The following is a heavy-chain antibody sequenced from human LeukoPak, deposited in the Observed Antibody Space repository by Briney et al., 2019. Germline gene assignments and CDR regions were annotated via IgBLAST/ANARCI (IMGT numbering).Heavy chain of an antibody. CDR2: IYYSGST. D-gene: IGHD1-20*01. J-gene: IGHJ3*02. CDR1: GGSISSYY. Sequence: SETLSLTCTVSGGSISSYYWSWIRQPPGKGLAWIGYIYYSGSTNYNPSLKSRVTISVDTSKNQFSLELSSVTAADTAVYYCARDVTGNDAFDIWGRGTMVTVSS. V-gene: IGHV4-59*01. CDR3: ARDVTGNDAFDI.